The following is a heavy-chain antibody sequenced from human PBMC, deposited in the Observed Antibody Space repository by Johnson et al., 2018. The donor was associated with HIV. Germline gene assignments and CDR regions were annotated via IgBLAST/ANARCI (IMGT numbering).Heavy chain of an antibody. CDR1: GFTVSSNY. D-gene: IGHD4-23*01. CDR2: IY. V-gene: IGHV3-66*03. Sequence: VQLVESGGALIQPGGSLRLSCAASGFTVSSNYMSWVRQAPGQGPEWVSVIYIESVKGRFTISRDNSKNTMYLQMNGLKTEDTAVYYCANLGDYSGNNGFDIWGQGTMVTVSS. CDR3: ANLGDYSGNNGFDI. J-gene: IGHJ3*02.